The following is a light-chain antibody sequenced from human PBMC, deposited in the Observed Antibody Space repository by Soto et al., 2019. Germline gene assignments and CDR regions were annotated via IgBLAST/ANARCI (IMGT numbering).Light chain of an antibody. CDR2: GAS. CDR1: QSVNTNY. CDR3: QQYGSSPIT. J-gene: IGKJ5*01. V-gene: IGKV3-20*01. Sequence: EVVLTQSPGTLSLSPGERATLSCRASQSVNTNYLAWYQQKSGQAPRLLIYGASSRATGIPDRFSGSGSGTDFTLTINRLEHEDVAEYFCQQYGSSPITFGQGTRLEIK.